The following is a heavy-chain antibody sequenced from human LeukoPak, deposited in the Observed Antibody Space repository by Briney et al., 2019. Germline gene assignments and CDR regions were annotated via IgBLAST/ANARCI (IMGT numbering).Heavy chain of an antibody. CDR1: GGSISSSSYY. CDR2: IYYSGST. J-gene: IGHJ4*02. Sequence: SETLSLICTVSGGSISSSSYYWGWIRQPPGKGLEWIGSIYYSGSTYYNPSLKSRVTISVDTSKNQFSLKLNSVTAEDTAVYYCARDNDSRDPPHFDYWGQGTLVTVSS. D-gene: IGHD3-16*01. V-gene: IGHV4-39*07. CDR3: ARDNDSRDPPHFDY.